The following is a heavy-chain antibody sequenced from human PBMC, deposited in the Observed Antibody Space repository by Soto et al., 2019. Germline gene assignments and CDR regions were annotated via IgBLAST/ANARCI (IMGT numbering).Heavy chain of an antibody. Sequence: GASVKVSCKASGYTFTSYGSSWVRQAPGQGLEWMGWISAYNGNTNYAQKLQSRVTMTTDTSTSTAYMELRSLRSDDTAVYYCARDGECSSGSCYHDYYYYYYMDVWGKGTTVTVSS. CDR1: GYTFTSYG. D-gene: IGHD2-15*01. J-gene: IGHJ6*03. CDR2: ISAYNGNT. V-gene: IGHV1-18*01. CDR3: ARDGECSSGSCYHDYYYYYYMDV.